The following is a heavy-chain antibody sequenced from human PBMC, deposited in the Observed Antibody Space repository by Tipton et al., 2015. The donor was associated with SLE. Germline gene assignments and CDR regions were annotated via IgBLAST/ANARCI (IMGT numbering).Heavy chain of an antibody. CDR3: ARERQGYGSEPFFDY. V-gene: IGHV4-59*01. D-gene: IGHD3-10*01. CDR2: IYNSGST. J-gene: IGHJ4*02. CDR1: GGSISGYY. Sequence: TLSLTCTVSGGSISGYYWSWIRQPPGKGLEWIGRIYNSGSTNYNSSLKSRVTISVDTSKNHFSLKLSSVTAADTAVYYCARERQGYGSEPFFDYWGQGTLVTVSS.